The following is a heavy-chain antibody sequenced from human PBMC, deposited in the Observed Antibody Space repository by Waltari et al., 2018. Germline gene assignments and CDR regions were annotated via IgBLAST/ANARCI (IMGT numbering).Heavy chain of an antibody. D-gene: IGHD3-22*01. CDR1: GGSISSSSYY. V-gene: IGHV4-39*01. J-gene: IGHJ4*02. CDR2: IYYSGST. Sequence: QLQLQESGPGLVKPSETLSLTCTVSGGSISSSSYYWGWIRQPPGKGLEWIGSIYYSGSTYYNPSLKSRVTISVDTSKNQFSLKLSSVTAADTAVYYCARHVTDSSGYYDFDYWGQGTLVTVSS. CDR3: ARHVTDSSGYYDFDY.